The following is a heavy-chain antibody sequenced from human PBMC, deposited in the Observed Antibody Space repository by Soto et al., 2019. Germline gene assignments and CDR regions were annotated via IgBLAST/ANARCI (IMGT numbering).Heavy chain of an antibody. D-gene: IGHD2-15*01. CDR1: GFIFSDHC. Sequence: EVQLVESGGGLVQPGGSLRLSCAASGFIFSDHCMDWVRQAPGKGLEWVGRTRNKANGYTTEYGAAVRGRFTVSRDDSKTSLYLQMNSLKTEDTAVYYCTSAADATRRSGLDVWGQGTTVTVSS. CDR2: TRNKANGYTT. J-gene: IGHJ6*02. V-gene: IGHV3-72*01. CDR3: TSAADATRRSGLDV.